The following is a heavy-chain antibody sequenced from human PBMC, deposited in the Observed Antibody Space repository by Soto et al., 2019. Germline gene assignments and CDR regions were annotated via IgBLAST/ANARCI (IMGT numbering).Heavy chain of an antibody. Sequence: QVQLVQSGAEVKKPGSSVKVSCKASGGTFSSYAISWVRQAPGQGLEWMGGIVPIFGTANYEQKFQGRVTITADESTSTAYMELSSLRSEDMAVYYCARGHCSSTSCYTSSYYYYYGMDVWGQGTTVTVSS. CDR1: GGTFSSYA. CDR3: ARGHCSSTSCYTSSYYYYYGMDV. J-gene: IGHJ6*02. CDR2: IVPIFGTA. V-gene: IGHV1-69*01. D-gene: IGHD2-2*02.